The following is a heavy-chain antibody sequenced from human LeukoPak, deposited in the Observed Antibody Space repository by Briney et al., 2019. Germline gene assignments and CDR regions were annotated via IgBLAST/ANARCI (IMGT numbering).Heavy chain of an antibody. CDR3: AVMHRYYDGSGYWVQ. J-gene: IGHJ4*02. V-gene: IGHV3-23*01. CDR1: GFTFGSYA. Sequence: GGSLRLSCAASGFTFGSYAMSWVRQAPGKGLEWVSGISSSGGTTSYAESVKGRFTVSRDNPRNTLYMEMNSLRDEDTAVYYCAVMHRYYDGSGYWVQWGQGTLVTVSS. CDR2: ISSSGGTT. D-gene: IGHD3-22*01.